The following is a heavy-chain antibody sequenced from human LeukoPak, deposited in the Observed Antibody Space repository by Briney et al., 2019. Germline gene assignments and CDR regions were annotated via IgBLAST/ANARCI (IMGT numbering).Heavy chain of an antibody. CDR1: GFTFSSYG. Sequence: GGSLRLSCAASGFTFSSYGMHWVRQAPGKGLEWVAFIRYDGSNKYYADSVKGRFTISRDNSKNTLYLQMNSLRAEDTAVYYCAKDPSSSWFNRYYYYMDVWGKGTTVTVSS. J-gene: IGHJ6*03. D-gene: IGHD6-13*01. V-gene: IGHV3-30*02. CDR2: IRYDGSNK. CDR3: AKDPSSSWFNRYYYYMDV.